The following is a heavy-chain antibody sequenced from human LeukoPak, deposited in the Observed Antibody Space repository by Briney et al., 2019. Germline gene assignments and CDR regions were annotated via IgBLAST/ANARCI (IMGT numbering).Heavy chain of an antibody. D-gene: IGHD6-19*01. CDR1: GFTFSNFA. CDR3: AKGIYSSGWSYFDY. CDR2: LSGSGITT. V-gene: IGHV3-23*01. J-gene: IGHJ4*01. Sequence: GGSLRLSCAVSGFTFSNFAMSWVRQAPGKGLEWVSTLSGSGITTYYADSVKGRFTISRDNSKNTLYLQMNSLRAEDTAVYYCAKGIYSSGWSYFDYWGHGTLVTVSS.